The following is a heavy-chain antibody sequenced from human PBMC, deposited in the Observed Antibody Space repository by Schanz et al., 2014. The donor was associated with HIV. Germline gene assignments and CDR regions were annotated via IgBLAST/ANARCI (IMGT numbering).Heavy chain of an antibody. Sequence: QVQLVQSGAEVVKPGASVRVSCKTSGYTFTGYYLHWVRQAPGQGPEWMGWINPNSGGANYAQKFQGRVTMTRDTSISTAYMELSSLTSDDTAVYYCARDLRASSVASLDYWGQGTLVTVSS. V-gene: IGHV1-2*02. D-gene: IGHD3-22*01. CDR1: GYTFTGYY. CDR3: ARDLRASSVASLDY. CDR2: INPNSGGA. J-gene: IGHJ4*02.